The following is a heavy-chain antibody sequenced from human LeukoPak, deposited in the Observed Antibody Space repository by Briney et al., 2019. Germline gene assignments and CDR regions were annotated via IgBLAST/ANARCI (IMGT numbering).Heavy chain of an antibody. CDR3: AGHADDYDYVWGGYRGYYFDY. V-gene: IGHV4-39*01. CDR2: IYYSGST. CDR1: GGSISSSSYY. D-gene: IGHD3-16*02. Sequence: PSETLSLTCTVSGGSISSSSYYWGWIRQPPGKGLEWIGSIYYSGSTYYNPSLESRVTISVDTSKNQFSLKLSSVTAADTAVYYCAGHADDYDYVWGGYRGYYFDYWGQGTLVTVSS. J-gene: IGHJ4*02.